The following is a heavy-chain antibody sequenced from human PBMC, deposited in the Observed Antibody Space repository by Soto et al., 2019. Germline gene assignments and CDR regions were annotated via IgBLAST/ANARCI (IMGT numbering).Heavy chain of an antibody. CDR2: IIPILGIA. CDR3: ARESEDTAMGNAY. V-gene: IGHV1-69*08. Sequence: QVQLVQSGAEVKKPGSSVKVSCKASGGTFSSYTISWVRQAPGQGLEWMGRIIPILGIANYAQKFQGRVTITADKSTSTAYMELSSLRSEDTAVYYCARESEDTAMGNAYWGQGTLVTVSS. J-gene: IGHJ4*02. CDR1: GGTFSSYT. D-gene: IGHD5-18*01.